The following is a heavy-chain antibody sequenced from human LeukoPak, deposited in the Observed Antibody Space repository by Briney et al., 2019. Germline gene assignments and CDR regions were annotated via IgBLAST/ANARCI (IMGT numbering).Heavy chain of an antibody. CDR1: GGSISSYY. D-gene: IGHD2-2*01. CDR3: ARHRCSSASCYVSYYYYYYMDV. V-gene: IGHV4-59*08. CDR2: IYYSVST. Sequence: SETLSLTCTVSGGSISSYYWSWIRQPPGKGLEWIGYIYYSVSTNYNPSLKSRVTISVDTSRNQFSLKLSSVTAADTAVYYCARHRCSSASCYVSYYYYYYMDVWGKGTTVTVSS. J-gene: IGHJ6*03.